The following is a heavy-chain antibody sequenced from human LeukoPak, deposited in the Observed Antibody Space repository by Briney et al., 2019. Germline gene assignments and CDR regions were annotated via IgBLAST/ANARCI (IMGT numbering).Heavy chain of an antibody. Sequence: ASVKVSCKASGYTFTDYYIHWVRQAPGQGLEWMGQINPNTGGTDYAQRFQGRVTMTRDTSISTAYMELGSLRSDDTATYYCARTRTVTTELMRAFEIWGQGTMVTVSS. CDR3: ARTRTVTTELMRAFEI. V-gene: IGHV1-2*06. CDR2: INPNTGGT. J-gene: IGHJ3*02. CDR1: GYTFTDYY. D-gene: IGHD4-17*01.